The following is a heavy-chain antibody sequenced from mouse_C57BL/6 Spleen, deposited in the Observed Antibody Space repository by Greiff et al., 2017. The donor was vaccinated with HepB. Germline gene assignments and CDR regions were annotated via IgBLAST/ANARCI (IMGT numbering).Heavy chain of an antibody. CDR3: TRDHYYGGSPFAY. Sequence: VQLQESGAELVRPGASVTLSCKASGYTFTDYEMHWVKQTTVHGLEWIGAIDPEPGGTAYNQKFKGKAILTADKSSSTAYMELRSRTSEESAVYYCTRDHYYGGSPFAYLGQATLVTVSA. J-gene: IGHJ3*01. D-gene: IGHD1-1*01. CDR2: IDPEPGGT. CDR1: GYTFTDYE. V-gene: IGHV1-15*01.